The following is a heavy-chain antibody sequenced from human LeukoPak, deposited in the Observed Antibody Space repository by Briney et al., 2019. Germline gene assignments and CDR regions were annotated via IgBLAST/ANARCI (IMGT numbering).Heavy chain of an antibody. CDR1: GASMSNSF. CDR2: IYSSGRT. J-gene: IGHJ4*02. D-gene: IGHD2-15*01. CDR3: ARAPAGCGGTCSFDH. Sequence: SETLSLTCGVSGASMSNSFWSWIRQPAGKGLEWIGHIYSSGRTNLNPSLKSRVTLAIDTSKNQFSLELTSVTAADTALYYCARAPAGCGGTCSFDHWGQGSLVTVSS. V-gene: IGHV4-4*07.